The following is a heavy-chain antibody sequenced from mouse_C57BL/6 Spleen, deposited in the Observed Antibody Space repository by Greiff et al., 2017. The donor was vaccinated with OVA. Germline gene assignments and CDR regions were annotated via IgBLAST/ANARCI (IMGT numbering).Heavy chain of an antibody. D-gene: IGHD2-3*01. V-gene: IGHV5-17*01. CDR1: GFTFSDYG. CDR2: ISSGSSTI. J-gene: IGHJ1*03. CDR3: ARPSIYDGYWYFDV. Sequence: EVKLMESGGGLVKPGGSLKLSCAASGFTFSDYGMHWVRQAPEKGLEWVAYISSGSSTIYYADTVKGRFTISRDNAKNTLFLQMTSLRSEDTAMYYCARPSIYDGYWYFDVWGTGTTVTVSS.